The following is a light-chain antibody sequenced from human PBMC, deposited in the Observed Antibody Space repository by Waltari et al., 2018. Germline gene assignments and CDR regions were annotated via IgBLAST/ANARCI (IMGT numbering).Light chain of an antibody. J-gene: IGKJ1*01. CDR2: GAS. Sequence: EIVLQQSPGTLSLSPGGGTTLSCRASQSVGRSLVWYQQKPGQAPRLLIYGASSRATGIPDRFTGSGSGTDFSLTISRLEPEDFAVYYCQMYVRLPVTFGQGTKVEI. CDR3: QMYVRLPVT. V-gene: IGKV3-20*01. CDR1: QSVGRS.